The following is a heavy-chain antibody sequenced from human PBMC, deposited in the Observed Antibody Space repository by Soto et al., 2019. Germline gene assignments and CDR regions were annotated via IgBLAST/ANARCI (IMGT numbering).Heavy chain of an antibody. Sequence: PGGSLRLSCAASGFTFSSYGMHWVRQAPGKGLEWVAVISYDGSNKYYADSVKGRFTISRDNSKNTLYLQMNSLRAEDTAVYYCAKDRYSYGYYYYYGMDVWGQGTTVTVSS. V-gene: IGHV3-30*18. J-gene: IGHJ6*02. CDR1: GFTFSSYG. CDR3: AKDRYSYGYYYYYGMDV. D-gene: IGHD5-18*01. CDR2: ISYDGSNK.